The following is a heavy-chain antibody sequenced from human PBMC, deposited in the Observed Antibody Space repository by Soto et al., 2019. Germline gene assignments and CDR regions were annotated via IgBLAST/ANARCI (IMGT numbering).Heavy chain of an antibody. D-gene: IGHD2-21*02. V-gene: IGHV3-7*03. J-gene: IGHJ6*02. CDR2: IPQEGSDG. Sequence: GGSLRLSCEVSGFTLSMYSMTWVRQAPGKGLEWVAKIPQEGSDGHYVDSVKGRFTISRDNAKNSVYLQMNSLRAEDTAVYYCARAKLTLPEHDFFYGSDVWGQGAKVTVSS. CDR3: ARAKLTLPEHDFFYGSDV. CDR1: GFTLSMYS.